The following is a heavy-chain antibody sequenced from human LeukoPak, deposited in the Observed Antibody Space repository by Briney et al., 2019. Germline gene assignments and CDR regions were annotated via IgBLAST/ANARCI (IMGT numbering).Heavy chain of an antibody. J-gene: IGHJ3*02. D-gene: IGHD2-2*01. CDR3: ARDQGLYQLPAFDI. CDR1: GGSISSYY. V-gene: IGHV4-4*07. Sequence: PSETLSLTCTVSGGSISSYYWSWIRQPAGKGLEWIGRINTSGSTNYNPSLKSRVTMSVDTSKNQFSLKLSSVTAADTAVYYCARDQGLYQLPAFDIWGQGTMVTVSS. CDR2: INTSGST.